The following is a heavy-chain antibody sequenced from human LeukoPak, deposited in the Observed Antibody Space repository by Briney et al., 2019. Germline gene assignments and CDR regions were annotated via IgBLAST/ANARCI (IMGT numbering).Heavy chain of an antibody. CDR1: GFTFSSYS. J-gene: IGHJ6*02. V-gene: IGHV3-30*03. D-gene: IGHD2-2*01. CDR3: ARDPPIVVVPAATRKSNYYYYGMDV. Sequence: PGGSLRLSCAASGFTFSSYSMNWVRQAPGKGLEWVAVISYDGSNKYYADSVKGRFTISRDNSKNTLYLQMNSLRAEDTAVYYCARDPPIVVVPAATRKSNYYYYGMDVWGQGTTVTVSS. CDR2: ISYDGSNK.